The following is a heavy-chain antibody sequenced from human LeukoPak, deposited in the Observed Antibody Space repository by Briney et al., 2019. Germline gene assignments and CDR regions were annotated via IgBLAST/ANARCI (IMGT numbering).Heavy chain of an antibody. CDR3: AREGESYPDLDY. D-gene: IGHD3-10*01. Sequence: GGSLRLSCTVSGFTVSSNSMSWVRQAPGKGLEWVSGINWNGGSTGYADSVYGRFTISRDNAKNSLYLQMNSLRAEDTAVYYCAREGESYPDLDYWGQGTLVTVSS. CDR1: GFTVSSNS. V-gene: IGHV3-20*04. CDR2: INWNGGST. J-gene: IGHJ4*02.